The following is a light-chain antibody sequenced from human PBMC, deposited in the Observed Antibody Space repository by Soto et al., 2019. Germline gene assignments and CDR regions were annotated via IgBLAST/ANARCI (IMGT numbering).Light chain of an antibody. CDR3: QNYGNSPWT. V-gene: IGKV3D-15*02. J-gene: IGKJ1*01. CDR1: QSVSSN. CDR2: GAS. Sequence: EIVMTQSPATLSVSPGERATLSCRASQSVSSNLAWYQQKPGQAPRLLIYGASNRATGIPDRFSGSGSETDFTLTISGLEPEDFAVYYCQNYGNSPWTFGQGTKVDI.